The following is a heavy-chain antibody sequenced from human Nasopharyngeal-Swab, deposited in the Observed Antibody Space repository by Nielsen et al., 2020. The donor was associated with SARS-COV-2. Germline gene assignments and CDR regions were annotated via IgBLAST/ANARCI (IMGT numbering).Heavy chain of an antibody. CDR3: TRALSNGFDV. V-gene: IGHV3-7*03. CDR1: GFSFSSNW. CDR2: IKEDGREK. J-gene: IGHJ3*01. Sequence: GESLKISCAASGFSFSSNWMSWVRQIPGQGLEWVATIKEDGREKYYMDSVKGRFAISRDNAKNSLYLQMDSLRVEDTAVYYCTRALSNGFDVWGQGSVVTVSS. D-gene: IGHD5/OR15-5a*01.